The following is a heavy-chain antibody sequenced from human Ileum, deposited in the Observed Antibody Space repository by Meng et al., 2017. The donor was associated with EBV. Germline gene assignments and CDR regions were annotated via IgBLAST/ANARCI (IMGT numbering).Heavy chain of an antibody. CDR1: GVSIRSIGYS. Sequence: SGADLSEPSTRLALPCPVSGVSIRSIGYSWGWYRQPPGKGLECIGSIYYSGSTYYNPSLKSRVTISVDTSKNQFSLKLSSVTAADTAVYYCARDYYYDSSPTPDYWGQGTLVTVSS. V-gene: IGHV4-39*07. CDR3: ARDYYYDSSPTPDY. D-gene: IGHD3-22*01. CDR2: IYYSGST. J-gene: IGHJ4*02.